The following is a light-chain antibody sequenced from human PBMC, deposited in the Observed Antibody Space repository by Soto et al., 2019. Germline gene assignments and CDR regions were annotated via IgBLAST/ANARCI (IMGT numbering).Light chain of an antibody. CDR3: QQRSNWPRT. Sequence: EIVLTQSPATLSLSPGERATLSCRASQSVTRFLAWFQQKPGQTPRLLMYDVSKRPSGIPARFSGSGSGTDFTLTISSLEPEDSAFYYCQQRSNWPRTFGQGTKVDIK. J-gene: IGKJ1*01. CDR2: DVS. CDR1: QSVTRF. V-gene: IGKV3-11*01.